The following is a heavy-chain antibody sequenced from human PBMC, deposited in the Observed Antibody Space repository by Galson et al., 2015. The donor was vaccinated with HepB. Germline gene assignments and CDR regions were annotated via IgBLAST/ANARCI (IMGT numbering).Heavy chain of an antibody. V-gene: IGHV3-30*18. Sequence: SLRLSCAASGFTFSSYGMHWVRQAPGKGLEWVAVISYDGSNKYYADSVKGRFTISRDNSKNTLYLQMNSLRAEDTAVYYCAKDEAHDYGDYLSYWGQGTLVTVSS. CDR2: ISYDGSNK. CDR3: AKDEAHDYGDYLSY. CDR1: GFTFSSYG. J-gene: IGHJ4*02. D-gene: IGHD4-17*01.